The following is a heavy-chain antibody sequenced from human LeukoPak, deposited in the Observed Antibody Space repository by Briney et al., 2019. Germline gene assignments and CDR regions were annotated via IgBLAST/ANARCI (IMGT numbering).Heavy chain of an antibody. CDR3: ARIAAGTFFDY. V-gene: IGHV3-53*01. D-gene: IGHD6-13*01. Sequence: GGSLRLSCAVSGFTVSSNYMSWVRQAPGKGLEWVSIIYSGGYTFYADSVKGRFAISRDNSKNTLYLQMNSLRAEDTAVYYCARIAAGTFFDYWGQGTLVTVSS. CDR1: GFTVSSNY. CDR2: IYSGGYT. J-gene: IGHJ4*02.